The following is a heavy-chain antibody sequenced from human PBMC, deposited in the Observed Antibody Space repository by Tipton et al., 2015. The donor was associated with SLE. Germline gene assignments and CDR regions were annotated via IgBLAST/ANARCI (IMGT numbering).Heavy chain of an antibody. V-gene: IGHV4-34*01. CDR3: ARGRGPDAFDI. Sequence: TLSLTCAVYGGSFSGYYWSWIRQPPGKGLEWIGEINHSGSTNYNPSLKSRVTISVDTSKNQFSLKLSSVTAADTAVYYCARGRGPDAFDIWGQGTMVTVSS. CDR1: GGSFSGYY. J-gene: IGHJ3*02. CDR2: INHSGST.